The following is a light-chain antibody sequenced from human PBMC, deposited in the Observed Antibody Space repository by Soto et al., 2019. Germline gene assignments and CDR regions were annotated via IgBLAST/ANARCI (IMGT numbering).Light chain of an antibody. CDR2: AAS. V-gene: IGKV1-12*01. Sequence: DIQMTQSPSSVSASVGDRVTITCRARQGISSRLAWYQQKPGKAPNLLIYAASSLQSGVPSRFSGSRSETDFTLTIGSLQPEDFATYYCQQSNSFPLTVGGGTKVEIK. CDR1: QGISSR. J-gene: IGKJ4*01. CDR3: QQSNSFPLT.